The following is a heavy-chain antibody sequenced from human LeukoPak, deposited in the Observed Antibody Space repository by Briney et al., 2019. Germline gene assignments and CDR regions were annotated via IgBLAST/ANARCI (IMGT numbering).Heavy chain of an antibody. V-gene: IGHV4-34*01. J-gene: IGHJ4*02. D-gene: IGHD6-13*01. Sequence: SETLSLTCAVYGGSFSGYYWSWIRQPPGKGLEWIGEINHSGSTNYNPSLKSRVTISVDTSKNQFSLKLSSVTAADTAVYYCAREHSSSWSPFDYWGQGTLVTVSS. CDR1: GGSFSGYY. CDR2: INHSGST. CDR3: AREHSSSWSPFDY.